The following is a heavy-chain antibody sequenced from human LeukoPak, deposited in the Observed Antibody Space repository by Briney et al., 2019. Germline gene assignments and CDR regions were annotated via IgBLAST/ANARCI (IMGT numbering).Heavy chain of an antibody. CDR2: TFYRSKWFN. V-gene: IGHV6-1*01. J-gene: IGHJ4*02. CDR1: GDSVSSSSAA. D-gene: IGHD3-3*01. Sequence: SQTLSITCAISGDSVSSSSAAWHWIRQSPSRGLEWLSRTFYRSKWFNEYAPSVKSRITINADTSKNQFSLQLNSVTPEDTAVYFCARDGAGQSVSGPVIYYTLWFWGQGTLVTVSS. CDR3: ARDGAGQSVSGPVIYYTLWF.